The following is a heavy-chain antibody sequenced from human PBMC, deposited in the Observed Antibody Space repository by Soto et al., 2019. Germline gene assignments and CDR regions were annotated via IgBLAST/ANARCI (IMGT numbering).Heavy chain of an antibody. CDR2: INPNSGGT. CDR3: ARVSLRFLEWLLYESAFDI. CDR1: GYTFTGYY. J-gene: IGHJ3*02. Sequence: ASVKVSCKASGYTFTGYYMHWVRQAPGQGLEWMGWINPNSGGTNYAQKFQGRVTMTRDTSISTAYMELSRLRSDDTAVYYCARVSLRFLEWLLYESAFDIWGQGTMVTV. V-gene: IGHV1-2*02. D-gene: IGHD3-3*01.